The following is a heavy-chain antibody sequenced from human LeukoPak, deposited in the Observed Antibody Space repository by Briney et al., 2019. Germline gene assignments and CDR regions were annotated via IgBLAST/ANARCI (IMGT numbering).Heavy chain of an antibody. D-gene: IGHD2-2*01. J-gene: IGHJ4*02. CDR3: ARHVGFCSSTSCYPFYDS. CDR2: VYPGDSNA. V-gene: IGHV5-51*01. Sequence: GESLKISCQGSGYSYISHWIAWVRQMPGKGLEWMGIVYPGDSNARYNPSFQGQVTISADKSTSTSYLQWGSLKASDTAIYFCARHVGFCSSTSCYPFYDSWGQGTLVTVSS. CDR1: GYSYISHW.